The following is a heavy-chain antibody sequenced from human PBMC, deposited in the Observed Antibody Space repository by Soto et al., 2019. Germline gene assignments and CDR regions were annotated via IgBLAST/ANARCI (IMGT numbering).Heavy chain of an antibody. CDR1: GFTFSSYA. Sequence: QSGGSLRLSCAASGFTFSSYAMSWVRQAPGKGLEWVSAISGSGGSTYYADSVKGRFTISRDNSKNTLYLQMNSLRAEDTAVYYCAKGGHSSGWPLDYWGQGTLVTVSS. V-gene: IGHV3-23*01. D-gene: IGHD6-19*01. CDR3: AKGGHSSGWPLDY. CDR2: ISGSGGST. J-gene: IGHJ4*02.